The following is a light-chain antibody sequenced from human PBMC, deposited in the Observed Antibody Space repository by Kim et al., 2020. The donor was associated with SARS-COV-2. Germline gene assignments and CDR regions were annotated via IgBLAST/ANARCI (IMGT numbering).Light chain of an antibody. V-gene: IGKV3-15*01. J-gene: IGKJ2*01. CDR2: GAS. CDR3: QQYKNWPPYT. Sequence: EIVMTQPPATLSVSPGERATLSCRASQSVSSNLAWYQQKPGQAPRLLIYGASTRATGSPARFSGSGSGTEFTLTISSLQSEDFAVYYCQQYKNWPPYTFGQGTKLEI. CDR1: QSVSSN.